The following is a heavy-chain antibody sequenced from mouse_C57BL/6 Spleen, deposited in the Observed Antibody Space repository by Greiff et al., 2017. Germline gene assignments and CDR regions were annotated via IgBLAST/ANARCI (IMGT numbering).Heavy chain of an antibody. CDR3: AKRDYGYGFAY. D-gene: IGHD2-2*01. CDR1: GFSLPSYG. J-gene: IGHJ3*01. CDR2: IWGDGST. Sequence: VQGVESGPGLVAPSQSLSITCTVSGFSLPSYGVSWVRQPPGKGLEWLGEIWGDGSTTYPSALISRLSISKDNSTSQVFLKLNSLQTDDTATYYCAKRDYGYGFAYWGQGTLVTVSA. V-gene: IGHV2-3*01.